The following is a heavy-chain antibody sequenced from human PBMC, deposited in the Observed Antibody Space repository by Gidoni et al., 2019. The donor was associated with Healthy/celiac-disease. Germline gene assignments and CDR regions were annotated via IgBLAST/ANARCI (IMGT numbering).Heavy chain of an antibody. CDR2: ISSSSSTI. D-gene: IGHD2-2*02. V-gene: IGHV3-48*01. Sequence: EVQLVESGGGLVQPGGSLRLSCAASGFTFSSYSMNWVRQAPGKGLEWVSYISSSSSTIYYADSVKGRFTISRDNAKNSLYLQMNSLRAEDTAVYYCASEGWVPAAIDYYYYMDVWGKGTTVTVSS. CDR1: GFTFSSYS. J-gene: IGHJ6*03. CDR3: ASEGWVPAAIDYYYYMDV.